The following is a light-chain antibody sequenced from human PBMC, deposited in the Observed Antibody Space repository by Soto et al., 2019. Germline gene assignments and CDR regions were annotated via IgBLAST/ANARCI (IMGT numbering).Light chain of an antibody. J-gene: IGKJ4*01. CDR2: DAS. CDR3: QQRSNWLT. CDR1: QSVSGY. Sequence: DIVLTQSPATLSLYPGERATLPCRASQSVSGYLVWYQQKPGQAPRLLIYDASTRAAGIPARFIGSGSGTDFTLTISSLEPEDFAVYYCQQRSNWLTFGGGTKVDIK. V-gene: IGKV3-11*01.